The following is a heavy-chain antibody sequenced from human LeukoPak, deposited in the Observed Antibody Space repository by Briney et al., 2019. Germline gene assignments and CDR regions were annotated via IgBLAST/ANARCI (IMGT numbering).Heavy chain of an antibody. CDR2: ISGSGGST. CDR3: AKTGGIAAAGTPFDY. J-gene: IGHJ4*02. Sequence: GGSLRLSCAVSGFTFSSYAMSWVRQAPGKGLEWVSAISGSGGSTYYADSVKGRFTISRDNSKNTLYLQMNSLRAEDTAVYYCAKTGGIAAAGTPFDYWGQGTLVTVSS. D-gene: IGHD6-13*01. CDR1: GFTFSSYA. V-gene: IGHV3-23*01.